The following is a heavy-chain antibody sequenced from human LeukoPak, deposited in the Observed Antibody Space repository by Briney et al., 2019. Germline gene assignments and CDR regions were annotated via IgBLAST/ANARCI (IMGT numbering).Heavy chain of an antibody. CDR3: ARTNAYYDFWSGYYY. Sequence: SVKVYCKASGGTFSSYAISWVRQAPGQGLEWMGGIIPIFGTANYAQKFQGRVTITADESTSTAYMELSSLRSEDTAVYYCARTNAYYDFWSGYYYWGQGTLVTVSS. V-gene: IGHV1-69*01. J-gene: IGHJ4*02. CDR2: IIPIFGTA. CDR1: GGTFSSYA. D-gene: IGHD3-3*01.